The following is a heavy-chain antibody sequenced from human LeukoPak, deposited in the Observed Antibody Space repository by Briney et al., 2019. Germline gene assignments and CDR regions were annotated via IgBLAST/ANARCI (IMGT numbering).Heavy chain of an antibody. D-gene: IGHD3-9*01. J-gene: IGHJ4*02. CDR1: GYTFTSYG. V-gene: IGHV1-18*01. CDR3: ARGTDYDILTGYYPFDY. Sequence: ASVNVSCKASGYTFTSYGISWVRQAPGQGLEWMGWISAYNGNTNYAQNLQGRVTMTTDTSTSTAYMELRSLRSDDTAVYYCARGTDYDILTGYYPFDYWGQGTLVTVSS. CDR2: ISAYNGNT.